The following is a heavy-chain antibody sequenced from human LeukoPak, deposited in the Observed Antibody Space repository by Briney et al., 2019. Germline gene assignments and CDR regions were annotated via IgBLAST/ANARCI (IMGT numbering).Heavy chain of an antibody. CDR3: AIVPAAIGYYYMDV. CDR2: MNPNSGNT. D-gene: IGHD2-2*01. Sequence: GASVKVSCKASGYTFTSYDINWVRQATGQGLEWMGWMNPNSGNTGYAQKFQGRVTMTRNTSISTAYMELSSLRSEDTAAYYCAIVPAAIGYYYMDVWGKGTTVTVSS. V-gene: IGHV1-8*01. CDR1: GYTFTSYD. J-gene: IGHJ6*03.